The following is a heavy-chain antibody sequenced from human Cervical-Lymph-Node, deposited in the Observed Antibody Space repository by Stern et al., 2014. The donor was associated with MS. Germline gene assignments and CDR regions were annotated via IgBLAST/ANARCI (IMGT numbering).Heavy chain of an antibody. D-gene: IGHD3-10*01. Sequence: QVQLQQWGAGLLKPSETLSLTCAVYGGSFSGYYWSWIRQPPGKGLEWIGEINHSGSTNYNPSLKSRVTISLDTSKTQFSLKLSSVTAADTAVYYCACRRRGPIGYWGQGTLVTVSS. CDR2: INHSGST. V-gene: IGHV4-34*01. CDR3: ACRRRGPIGY. CDR1: GGSFSGYY. J-gene: IGHJ4*02.